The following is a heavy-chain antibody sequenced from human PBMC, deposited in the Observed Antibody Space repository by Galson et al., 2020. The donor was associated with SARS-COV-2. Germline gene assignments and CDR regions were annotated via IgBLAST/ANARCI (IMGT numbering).Heavy chain of an antibody. CDR2: ISSSGSTI. Sequence: NSGGSLRLSCAASGFTFSDYYMSWIRQAPGKGLEWVSYISSSGSTIYYADSVKGRFTISRDNAKNSLYLQMNSLRAEDTAVYYCARDIVVVVAATRRRPTDYWGQGTLVTVSS. CDR1: GFTFSDYY. J-gene: IGHJ4*02. D-gene: IGHD2-15*01. V-gene: IGHV3-11*01. CDR3: ARDIVVVVAATRRRPTDY.